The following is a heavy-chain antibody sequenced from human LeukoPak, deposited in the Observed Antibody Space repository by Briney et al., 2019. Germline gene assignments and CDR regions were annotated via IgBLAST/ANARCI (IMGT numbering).Heavy chain of an antibody. Sequence: SETLSLTCAISGDSLSRTSWWSWVRQPPGRGLGWVGEISHSGRASYSPSLKSRVTISVDQSRNQFSLKLNSMTAADTAVYYCARHGGNHFDYWGQGTLVAVSS. J-gene: IGHJ4*02. CDR1: GDSLSRTSW. CDR3: ARHGGNHFDY. V-gene: IGHV4-4*02. D-gene: IGHD3-3*01. CDR2: ISHSGRA.